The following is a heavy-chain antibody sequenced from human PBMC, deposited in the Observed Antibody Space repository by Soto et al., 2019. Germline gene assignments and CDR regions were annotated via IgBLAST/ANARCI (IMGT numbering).Heavy chain of an antibody. V-gene: IGHV1-69*05. Sequence: ASVKVSCKASGYTFTGYYMHWVRQAPGQGLEWMGGITPIFGTANYAQKFQGRVTITTDESTSTAYMELSSLRSEDTAVYYCARADARGYSYGYSYYFDYWGQGTLVTVSS. CDR3: ARADARGYSYGYSYYFDY. J-gene: IGHJ4*02. D-gene: IGHD5-18*01. CDR1: GYTFTGYY. CDR2: ITPIFGTA.